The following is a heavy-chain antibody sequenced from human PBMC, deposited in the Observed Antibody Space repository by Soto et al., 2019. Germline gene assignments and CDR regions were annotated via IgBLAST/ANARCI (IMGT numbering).Heavy chain of an antibody. D-gene: IGHD6-6*01. Sequence: QVQLLQSGAEVKKPGASVKVSCKASGYTFTNYGITWVRQAPGQGLEWMGWISAYNGDTHYTQRLQGRVTMTTDTSTSTAYMEMRGLRSDDTAVYYCPRVRQLVGYFYSCMDVWGKGTTVTVSS. CDR2: ISAYNGDT. CDR3: PRVRQLVGYFYSCMDV. V-gene: IGHV1-18*01. CDR1: GYTFTNYG. J-gene: IGHJ6*03.